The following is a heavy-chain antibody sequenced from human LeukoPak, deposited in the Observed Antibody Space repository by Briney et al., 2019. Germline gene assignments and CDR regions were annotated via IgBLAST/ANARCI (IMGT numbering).Heavy chain of an antibody. J-gene: IGHJ5*02. D-gene: IGHD6-13*01. V-gene: IGHV4-34*01. CDR2: INHSGST. CDR1: GGSFSGYY. CDR3: ARGSIAAARWFDP. Sequence: PETLSLTCAVYGGSFSGYYWSWIRQPPGKGLEWIGEINHSGSTNYNPSLKSRVTISVDTSKNQFSLKLSSVTAADTAVYYCARGSIAAARWFDPWGQGTLVTVSS.